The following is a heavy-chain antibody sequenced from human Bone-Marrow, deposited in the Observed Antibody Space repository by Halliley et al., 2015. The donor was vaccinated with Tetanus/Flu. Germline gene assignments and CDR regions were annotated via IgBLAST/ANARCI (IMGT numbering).Heavy chain of an antibody. D-gene: IGHD5-12*01. V-gene: IGHV4-39*01. Sequence: TLSLTCTVSGGSIYTNTYYWVWIRQSPGKRLDWIGTVFSRGGGSYNPSLGGRVSISIGPSTNQFSLELRSVIAADTSVYYCAKMEGASGHQYNGRRGILDVWGQGTTVTVAS. CDR1: GGSIYTNTYY. CDR3: AKMEGASGHQYNGRRGILDV. J-gene: IGHJ6*02. CDR2: VFSRGGG.